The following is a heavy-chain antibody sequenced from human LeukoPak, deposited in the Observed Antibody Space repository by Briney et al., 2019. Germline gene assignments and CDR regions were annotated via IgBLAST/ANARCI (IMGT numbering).Heavy chain of an antibody. D-gene: IGHD6-13*01. V-gene: IGHV3-30*03. Sequence: PGGSLRLSCAASGFTFSSYGMHWVRQAPGKGLEWVAVISYDGSNKYYADSVKGRFTISRDNSKNTLYLQMNSLRAEDTAVYYCARGGSSIAAAGWYWGQGTLVAVSS. CDR3: ARGGSSIAAAGWY. J-gene: IGHJ4*02. CDR1: GFTFSSYG. CDR2: ISYDGSNK.